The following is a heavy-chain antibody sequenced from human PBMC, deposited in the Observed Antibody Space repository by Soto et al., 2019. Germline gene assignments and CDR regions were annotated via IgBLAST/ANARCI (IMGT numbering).Heavy chain of an antibody. CDR2: IYYSGST. CDR3: ARLPYYYDSSGYLDY. V-gene: IGHV4-39*01. Sequence: QLQLQESGPGLVKPSETLSLTCTVSGGSISSSSYYWGWIRQPPGKGLEWIGSIYYSGSTYYNPSLKRRVSISVDTSKNQFSLKLSSVTAADTAVYYCARLPYYYDSSGYLDYWGQGTLVTVSS. CDR1: GGSISSSSYY. D-gene: IGHD3-22*01. J-gene: IGHJ4*02.